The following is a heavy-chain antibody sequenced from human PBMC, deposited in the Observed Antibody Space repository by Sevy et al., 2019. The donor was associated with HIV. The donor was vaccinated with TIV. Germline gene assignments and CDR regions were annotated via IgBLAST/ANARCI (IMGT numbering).Heavy chain of an antibody. CDR3: AREGGHTAAWSPGNF. D-gene: IGHD2-15*01. CDR1: GFTFNSHG. J-gene: IGHJ4*02. Sequence: GGSLRLSCAASGFTFNSHGFHWVRQAPGKGLEWVALISYDGRIKYYADSVKGRFIISREDARNTLYLQMTGLRAEDTAVYYCAREGGHTAAWSPGNFWGQGTLVTVSS. V-gene: IGHV3-30*01. CDR2: ISYDGRIK.